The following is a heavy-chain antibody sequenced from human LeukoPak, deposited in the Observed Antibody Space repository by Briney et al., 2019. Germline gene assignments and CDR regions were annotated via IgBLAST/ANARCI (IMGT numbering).Heavy chain of an antibody. CDR3: ATLDIIIAGY. D-gene: IGHD2/OR15-2a*01. V-gene: IGHV3-48*03. CDR2: ISSTGDTI. Sequence: GGSLRLSCAASGFTFSSYGMHWVRQAPGKGLEWVSYISSTGDTIYYADSVKGRFTISRDNARNSLYLQMNSLRVEDTAVYYCATLDIIIAGYWGQGTLLTVPS. J-gene: IGHJ4*02. CDR1: GFTFSSYG.